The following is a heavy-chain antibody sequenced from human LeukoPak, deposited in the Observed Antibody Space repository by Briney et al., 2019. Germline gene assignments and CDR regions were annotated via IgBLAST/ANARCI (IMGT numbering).Heavy chain of an antibody. J-gene: IGHJ4*02. Sequence: TGGSLRLSCAASGFTFSSHWMSWVRQAPGKGLEWEAHIKQDGSEKQYMDSVRGRFTISRDNTKNSMYLQMDSLRDEDTAVYYCAREGRSFYGGSSDYWGQGTLVTVSS. CDR1: GFTFSSHW. V-gene: IGHV3-7*01. CDR3: AREGRSFYGGSSDY. D-gene: IGHD4-23*01. CDR2: IKQDGSEK.